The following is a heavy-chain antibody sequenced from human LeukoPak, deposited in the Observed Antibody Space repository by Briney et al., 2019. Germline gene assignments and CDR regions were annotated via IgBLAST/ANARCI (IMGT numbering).Heavy chain of an antibody. J-gene: IGHJ3*02. V-gene: IGHV4-4*07. CDR1: GGSISSSY. Sequence: PSETLSLTCTVSGGSISSSYWSWIRQPAGKGLEYIGRIYTSGSTNYNPSLKSRVTMSVDTSKNHFSLKLTSVTAADTAVYYCALGNCPATSCYPGVAFDIWGQGTMVTVSS. CDR2: IYTSGST. D-gene: IGHD2-2*01. CDR3: ALGNCPATSCYPGVAFDI.